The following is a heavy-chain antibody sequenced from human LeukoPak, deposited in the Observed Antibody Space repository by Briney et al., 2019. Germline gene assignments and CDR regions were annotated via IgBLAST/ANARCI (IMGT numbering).Heavy chain of an antibody. CDR3: AKNARVAAAGTEYYYMDV. CDR2: ISWDGGST. CDR1: GFTFDDYA. Sequence: GGSLRHSCAASGFTFDDYAMHWVRQAPGKGLEWVSLISWDGGSTYYADSVKGRFTISRDNSKNSLYLQMNSLRAEDTALYYCAKNARVAAAGTEYYYMDVWGKGTTVTVSS. V-gene: IGHV3-43D*03. J-gene: IGHJ6*03. D-gene: IGHD6-13*01.